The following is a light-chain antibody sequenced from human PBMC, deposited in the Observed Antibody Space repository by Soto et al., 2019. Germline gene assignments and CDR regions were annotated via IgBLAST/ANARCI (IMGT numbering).Light chain of an antibody. CDR3: HQTYSVPPT. Sequence: EIVLTQSPGTLSLSPGERATLSCRASQSVSSSYLAWYQQKPGQAPRLLIYGASSRATGIPDRFSGSGSGTDFTLTISSLQPEDFATYYCHQTYSVPPTFGPGTKVDV. CDR1: QSVSSSY. V-gene: IGKV3-20*01. J-gene: IGKJ3*01. CDR2: GAS.